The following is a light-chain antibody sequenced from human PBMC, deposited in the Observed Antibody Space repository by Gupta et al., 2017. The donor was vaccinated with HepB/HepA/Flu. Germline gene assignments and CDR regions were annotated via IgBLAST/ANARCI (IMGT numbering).Light chain of an antibody. CDR2: DAS. V-gene: IGKV3-11*01. CDR3: QQRSNWPPIT. CDR1: QSVSSY. J-gene: IGKJ5*01. Sequence: EIVLTQSPATLSLSPGERATLSCRASQSVSSYLAWYQQKPGQAPRLLIYDASNRDTGIPARFSGSGSGKDLALTISSREPEDFAGYYCQQRSNWPPITFGQGTRVEIK.